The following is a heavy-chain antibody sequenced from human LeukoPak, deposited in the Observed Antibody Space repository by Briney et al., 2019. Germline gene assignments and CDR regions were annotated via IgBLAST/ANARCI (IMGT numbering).Heavy chain of an antibody. CDR2: IISSSSYI. CDR3: ARDPDILGYCSSTSWFGWFDP. J-gene: IGHJ5*02. Sequence: GGSLRLSCAPSGFTFSSYSMNWVPQAPGKGREWGSSIISSSSYIYYAHSVKGRFTISRDNAKNSLYLQKNSLRAEDTAVYYCARDPDILGYCSSTSWFGWFDPWGQGTLVTVSS. CDR1: GFTFSSYS. V-gene: IGHV3-21*01. D-gene: IGHD2-2*01.